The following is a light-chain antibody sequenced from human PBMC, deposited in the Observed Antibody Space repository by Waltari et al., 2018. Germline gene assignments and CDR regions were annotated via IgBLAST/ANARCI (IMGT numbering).Light chain of an antibody. J-gene: IGLJ3*02. V-gene: IGLV4-69*01. CDR2: VNSDGSH. CDR1: SGHTSNV. CDR3: QTGGHGTWV. Sequence: QLVLTQSPSASASLGASVKLTCTLSSGHTSNVIAWLQQQPGKGPRFLMKVNSDGSHSKGDEIPDRFSGSSSGAECYLSISSLQSEDDADYYCQTGGHGTWVFGGGTKVTVL.